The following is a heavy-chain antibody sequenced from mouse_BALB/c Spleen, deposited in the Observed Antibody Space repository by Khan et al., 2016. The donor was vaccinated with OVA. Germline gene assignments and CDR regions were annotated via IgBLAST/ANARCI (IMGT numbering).Heavy chain of an antibody. D-gene: IGHD2-14*01. V-gene: IGHV1-4*01. CDR1: GYTFTSYT. Sequence: VQLQESGAELARPGASVKMSCKASGYTFTSYTIHWIKKRPGQGLEWIGHINPSNGYTNYNQKFKDKATLTTDKSSTTAYLQLSSLTSDDSAVYNCVRDGAYHRNDGWFAYWGQGTLVTVSA. J-gene: IGHJ3*01. CDR3: VRDGAYHRNDGWFAY. CDR2: INPSNGYT.